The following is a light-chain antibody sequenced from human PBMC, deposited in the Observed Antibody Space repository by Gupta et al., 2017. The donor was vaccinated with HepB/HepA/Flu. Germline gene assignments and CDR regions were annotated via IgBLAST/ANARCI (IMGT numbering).Light chain of an antibody. V-gene: IGKV1-39*01. CDR2: AAS. Sequence: IQMTQSPSSLSASVGDRVTITCRASQSISSYLNWYQQKPGKAPKLLIYAASSLQRGVPSRFSGSGSGTDFTLTISSLQPEDFATYYCQQSYSTPLLTFGGGTKVEIK. J-gene: IGKJ4*01. CDR3: QQSYSTPLLT. CDR1: QSISSY.